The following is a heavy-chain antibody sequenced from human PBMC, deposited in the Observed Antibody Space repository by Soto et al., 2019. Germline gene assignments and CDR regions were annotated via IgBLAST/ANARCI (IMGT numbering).Heavy chain of an antibody. V-gene: IGHV3-30-3*01. CDR1: GFTFSSYA. CDR3: ARYAVAGTWVGPFEY. J-gene: IGHJ4*02. Sequence: QVQLVESGGGVVQPGRSLRLSCAASGFTFSSYAMHWVRQAPGKGLEWVAVISYDGSNKYYADSVKGRFTISRDNSKNTLYLQMNSLRHEDTAVYYCARYAVAGTWVGPFEYWGQGTLVTVSS. CDR2: ISYDGSNK. D-gene: IGHD6-19*01.